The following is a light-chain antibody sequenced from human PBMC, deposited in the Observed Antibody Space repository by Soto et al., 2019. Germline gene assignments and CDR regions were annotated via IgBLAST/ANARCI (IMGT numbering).Light chain of an antibody. CDR3: QQYGRSSWT. J-gene: IGKJ1*01. V-gene: IGKV3-20*01. CDR1: QSVSSSY. CDR2: AAS. Sequence: EIGLTQSPGTLSSSPGERATLSCRASQSVSSSYLAWYRQKPGQAPRLLIYAASRRATGIPDRFSGSGSGTDFTRTISRLEPEDFAVYYCQQYGRSSWTFGQGTKVEFK.